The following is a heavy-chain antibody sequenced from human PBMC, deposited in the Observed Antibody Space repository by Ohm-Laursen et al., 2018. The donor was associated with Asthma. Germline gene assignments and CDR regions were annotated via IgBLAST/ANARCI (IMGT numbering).Heavy chain of an antibody. V-gene: IGHV4-31*03. CDR3: ARGTFYYESTGYYFFDH. CDR1: GDSISSGNNY. CDR2: IYYSGIT. D-gene: IGHD3-22*01. Sequence: SQTLSFTCTVSGDSISSGNNYWSWIRQHPGKGLEWIGYIYYSGITYSNPSLRSRVSISVDTSKNQFSLKLSPVTAADTAVYYCARGTFYYESTGYYFFDHWGQGALVTVS. J-gene: IGHJ4*02.